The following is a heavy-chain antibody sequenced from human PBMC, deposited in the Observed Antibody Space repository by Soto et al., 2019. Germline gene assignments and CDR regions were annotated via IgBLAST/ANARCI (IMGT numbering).Heavy chain of an antibody. J-gene: IGHJ6*03. D-gene: IGHD2-2*01. CDR3: AKDMVEVVPATYYDYYMDV. V-gene: IGHV3-9*01. CDR2: ISWNSGSI. CDR1: GFTFDDYA. Sequence: ESGGGLVQPGRSLRLSCAASGFTFDDYAMHWVRQAPGKGLEWVSGISWNSGSIGYADSVKGRFTISRDNAKNSLYLQMNSLRAEDTALYYCAKDMVEVVPATYYDYYMDVWGKGTTVTVSS.